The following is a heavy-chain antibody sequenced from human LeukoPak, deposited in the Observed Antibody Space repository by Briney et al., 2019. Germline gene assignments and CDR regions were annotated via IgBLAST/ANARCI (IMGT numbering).Heavy chain of an antibody. CDR1: GGSFSGYY. Sequence: SETLSLTCAVYGGSFSGYYWSWIRQPPGKGLEWIGEINHSGSTYYNPSLKSRVTISVDTSKNQFSLKLSSVTAADTAVYYCVHYGSGSYLGWFDPWGQGTLVTVSS. CDR2: INHSGST. CDR3: VHYGSGSYLGWFDP. D-gene: IGHD3-10*01. J-gene: IGHJ5*02. V-gene: IGHV4-34*01.